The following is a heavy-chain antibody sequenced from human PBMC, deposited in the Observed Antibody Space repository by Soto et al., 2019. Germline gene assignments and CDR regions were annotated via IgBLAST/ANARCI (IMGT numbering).Heavy chain of an antibody. CDR1: GCSIASSY. CDR2: IHYTGST. CDR3: ARGYYVSYNWFAP. J-gene: IGHJ5*02. D-gene: IGHD3-16*01. V-gene: IGHV4-59*01. Sequence: SETLSLTSTVAGCSIASSYWSLIRHSLGKGLEWIGYIHYTGSTNYNPSLKSRVTMSVDTSKNQFSLKMNSVTAADTAVYYCARGYYVSYNWFAPWGQGTLVTVS.